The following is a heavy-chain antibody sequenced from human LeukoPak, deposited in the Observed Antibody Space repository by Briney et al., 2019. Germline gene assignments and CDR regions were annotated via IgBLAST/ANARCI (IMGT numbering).Heavy chain of an antibody. CDR2: INHSGST. CDR1: GGSFSGYY. V-gene: IGHV4-34*01. Sequence: SETLSLTCAVYGGSFSGYYWSWIRQPPGKGLEWIGEINHSGSTNYNPSLKSRVTISVDTSKNQFFLKLSSVTAADTAVYYCARPPYGSGSLGNWFDPWGQGTLVTVSS. J-gene: IGHJ5*02. D-gene: IGHD3-10*01. CDR3: ARPPYGSGSLGNWFDP.